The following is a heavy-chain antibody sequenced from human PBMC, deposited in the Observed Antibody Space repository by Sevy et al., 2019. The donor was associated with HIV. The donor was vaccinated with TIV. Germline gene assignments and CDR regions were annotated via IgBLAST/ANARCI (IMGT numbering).Heavy chain of an antibody. V-gene: IGHV3-53*01. Sequence: GGSLRLSCAASGFTVSRNYMSWVRQAPGKGLEWVSVIYSGGDTYYADSVKGRFTISRDNSKNTVSLQMNSLRAEDTALHYCARQTTVQDAFDIWGQGTMVTVSS. CDR3: ARQTTVQDAFDI. CDR2: IYSGGDT. D-gene: IGHD4-17*01. J-gene: IGHJ3*02. CDR1: GFTVSRNY.